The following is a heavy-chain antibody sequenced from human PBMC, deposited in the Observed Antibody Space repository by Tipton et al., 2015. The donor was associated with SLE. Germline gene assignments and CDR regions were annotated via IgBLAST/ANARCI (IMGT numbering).Heavy chain of an antibody. J-gene: IGHJ3*02. CDR2: IYYSGNT. CDR1: GGSISSGGYY. Sequence: TLSLTCTVSGGSISSGGYYWTWIRQLPGKGLEWIGYIYYSGNTYYNPSLGSRLTISVDTSKDQFSLKLSSVTAADTAMYYCARYSYFAAAFDIWGQGTLVTVSS. CDR3: ARYSYFAAAFDI. V-gene: IGHV4-31*03. D-gene: IGHD5-18*01.